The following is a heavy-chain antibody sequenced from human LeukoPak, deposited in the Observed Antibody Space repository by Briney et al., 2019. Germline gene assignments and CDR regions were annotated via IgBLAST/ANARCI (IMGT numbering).Heavy chain of an antibody. Sequence: PSETLSLTCAVYGASFSGYYWSWIRRPPGKGLEWIGEINRGGDTNYSPSLKSRVTISVDTSKNQFSLNLNSVTAADTAVYYCAYGRGTGSYYGSWGQGTLVTVSS. J-gene: IGHJ4*02. CDR1: GASFSGYY. D-gene: IGHD1-26*01. CDR2: INRGGDT. V-gene: IGHV4-34*01. CDR3: AYGRGTGSYYGS.